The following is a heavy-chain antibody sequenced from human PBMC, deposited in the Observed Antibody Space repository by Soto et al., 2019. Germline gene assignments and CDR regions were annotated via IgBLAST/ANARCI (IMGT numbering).Heavy chain of an antibody. CDR2: ISGSGGST. CDR3: AKGNSWSPALVLDI. J-gene: IGHJ3*02. V-gene: IGHV3-23*01. CDR1: GFTFSSYA. D-gene: IGHD1-7*01. Sequence: SLRLSCAASGFTFSSYAMNWVRQAPGKGLEWVSAISGSGGSTYYADSVKGRFTISRDSSKNPLYLQMNSLRAEDTAVYYCAKGNSWSPALVLDIWGQGTMVTVSS.